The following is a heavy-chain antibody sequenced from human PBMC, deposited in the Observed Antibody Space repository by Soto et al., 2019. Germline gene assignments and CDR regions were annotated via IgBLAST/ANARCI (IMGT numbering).Heavy chain of an antibody. J-gene: IGHJ6*02. CDR3: AKEARSRGVVVIYYYYGMDV. CDR2: ISYDGSNK. D-gene: IGHD2-15*01. V-gene: IGHV3-30*18. Sequence: QVQLVESGGGVVQPGRSLRLSCAASGFTFSSYGMHWVRQAPGKGLEWVAVISYDGSNKYYADSVKGRFTISRDNSKNTLYLQMNTLRAEDTAVYYCAKEARSRGVVVIYYYYGMDVWGQGTTVTVSS. CDR1: GFTFSSYG.